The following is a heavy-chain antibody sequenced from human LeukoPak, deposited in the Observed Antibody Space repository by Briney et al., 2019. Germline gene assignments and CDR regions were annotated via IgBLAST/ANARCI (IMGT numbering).Heavy chain of an antibody. D-gene: IGHD3/OR15-3a*01. CDR3: ARSFWTDDYWYFDL. V-gene: IGHV4-59*01. CDR1: GGSISSYY. Sequence: SETLSLTCTVSGGSISSYYWSWIRQPPGKGLEWIGYIYYSGSTNYNPSLKSRVTISVDTSKNQFSLKLSSVTAADTAVYYCARSFWTDDYWYFDLWGRGTLVTVSS. CDR2: IYYSGST. J-gene: IGHJ2*01.